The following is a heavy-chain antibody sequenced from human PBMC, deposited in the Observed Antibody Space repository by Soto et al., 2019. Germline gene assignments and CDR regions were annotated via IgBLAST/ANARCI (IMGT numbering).Heavy chain of an antibody. V-gene: IGHV3-23*01. CDR2: ISSSGETT. D-gene: IGHD6-13*01. CDR3: VQDWTGNSCPCMVV. CDR1: GFTFSSFA. J-gene: IGHJ6*02. Sequence: EVQLLESGGGLVQPGGSLRLSCAASGFTFSSFAMTWVRQAPGEGLEWVSSISSSGETTYYSDSVKGRFTISRDISTNMVYLQMTSLRAEDTDVYLCVQDWTGNSCPCMVVWGQGTTVTVSS.